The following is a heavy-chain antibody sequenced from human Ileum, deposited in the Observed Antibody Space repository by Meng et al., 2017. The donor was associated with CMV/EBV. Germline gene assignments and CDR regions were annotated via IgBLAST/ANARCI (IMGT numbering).Heavy chain of an antibody. Sequence: QRPESCPELLQPSETLSLTCTVTGGPLTSYYWTWIRQTAGKGLEWIGRIHPTGTTDDNPSLRSRVSMSLDKSKNQFSLKLTSVTAADTAVYYCARAAARGVPVDLWGQGTLVTVSS. V-gene: IGHV4-4*07. CDR3: ARAAARGVPVDL. CDR2: IHPTGTT. CDR1: GGPLTSYY. D-gene: IGHD3-10*01. J-gene: IGHJ5*02.